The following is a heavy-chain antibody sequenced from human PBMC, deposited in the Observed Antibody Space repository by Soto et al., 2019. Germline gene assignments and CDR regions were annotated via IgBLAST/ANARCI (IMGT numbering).Heavy chain of an antibody. CDR1: GYTFTSYG. CDR3: ARDIDGYKTNPGYYYGMDV. J-gene: IGHJ6*02. D-gene: IGHD5-12*01. CDR2: ISAYNGNT. V-gene: IGHV1-18*01. Sequence: ASVKVSCKASGYTFTSYGISWVRQAPGQGLEWMGWISAYNGNTNYAQKFQGRVTMTTDTSTNTAYMELRSLRSDDTAVYYCARDIDGYKTNPGYYYGMDVWGQGTTVTVSS.